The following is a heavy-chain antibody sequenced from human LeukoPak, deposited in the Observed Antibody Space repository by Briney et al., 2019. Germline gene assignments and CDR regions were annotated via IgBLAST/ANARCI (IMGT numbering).Heavy chain of an antibody. Sequence: SSETLSLTCTVSGGSISSYYWSWIRQPPGKGLEWIGYIYYSGSTNYNPSLKSRVTISVDTSKNQFSLKLSSVTAADTAVYYCARVEAGYDFWSGLNWFDPWGQGTLVTVSS. CDR1: GGSISSYY. V-gene: IGHV4-59*12. CDR2: IYYSGST. CDR3: ARVEAGYDFWSGLNWFDP. D-gene: IGHD3-3*01. J-gene: IGHJ5*02.